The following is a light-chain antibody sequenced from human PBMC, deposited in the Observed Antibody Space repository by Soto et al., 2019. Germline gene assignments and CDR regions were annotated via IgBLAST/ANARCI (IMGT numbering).Light chain of an antibody. CDR1: QSVSSRS. CDR3: QQRNNWPIT. J-gene: IGKJ5*01. Sequence: EIVLTQSPGTLSLSPVERAILYYRSSQSVSSRSLARYQQKPGQAPRLLIFDASSRATGIPDRFSGSGSGTDFTLTISSLEPEDFALYYCQQRNNWPITFGQGTRLEIK. V-gene: IGKV3D-20*02. CDR2: DAS.